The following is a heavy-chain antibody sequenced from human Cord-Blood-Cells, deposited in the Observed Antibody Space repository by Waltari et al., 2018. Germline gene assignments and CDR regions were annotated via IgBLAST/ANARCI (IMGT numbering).Heavy chain of an antibody. Sequence: QVQLVQSGAEVKKPGASVKVSCKASGYTFTGYYMHWVRQAPGQGLEWMGWINPNSGGTNYAQKFQGRVTMTRDTSISTAYMELSRLRSDDTAVYYCARGKTGTTYYYYYMDVWGKGTTVTVSS. D-gene: IGHD1-7*01. CDR3: ARGKTGTTYYYYYMDV. J-gene: IGHJ6*03. CDR1: GYTFTGYY. V-gene: IGHV1-2*02. CDR2: INPNSGGT.